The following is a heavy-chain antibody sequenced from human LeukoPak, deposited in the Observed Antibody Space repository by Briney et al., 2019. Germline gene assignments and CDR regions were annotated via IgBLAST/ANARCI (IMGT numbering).Heavy chain of an antibody. D-gene: IGHD3-16*02. CDR2: ISGSGGST. Sequence: GGTLRLTCADSGFTVSSYAMSWVRQAPGKGLEWVSAISGSGGSTYYADSVKGRFTISRDNSKNTLYLQMHSLRAEDTAVYYCAKVVSSPQGWGQGTLVTVSS. CDR1: GFTVSSYA. CDR3: AKVVSSPQG. V-gene: IGHV3-23*01. J-gene: IGHJ4*02.